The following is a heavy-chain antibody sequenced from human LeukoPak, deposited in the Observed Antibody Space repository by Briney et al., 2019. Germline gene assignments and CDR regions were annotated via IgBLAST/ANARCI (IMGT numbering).Heavy chain of an antibody. V-gene: IGHV4-39*01. J-gene: IGHJ4*02. CDR1: GGSISSGSYF. Sequence: PSETLSLTCTVSGGSISSGSYFWGWIRQPPGKGLEWIGTISYSGSTYYNPSLKSRVTISVDTSKNQFSLNLSSVTAADTAMYYCARLTPYSGSPLGDYWGQGTLVTVSS. CDR2: ISYSGST. CDR3: ARLTPYSGSPLGDY. D-gene: IGHD1-26*01.